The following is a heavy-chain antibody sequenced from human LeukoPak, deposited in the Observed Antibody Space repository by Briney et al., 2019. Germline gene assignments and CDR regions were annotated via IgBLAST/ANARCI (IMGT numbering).Heavy chain of an antibody. V-gene: IGHV1-2*02. CDR3: AREGSGWYGNFDY. Sequence: ASVNVSCKASAYTFTGYYMHWVRQAPGQGLEWMGWINPDRCGTNYAQKFHGRVTTTRDRSISTAYMEASRLRSDATAVYYCAREGSGWYGNFDYWGQGTLVTVSS. CDR1: AYTFTGYY. J-gene: IGHJ4*02. CDR2: INPDRCGT. D-gene: IGHD6-19*01.